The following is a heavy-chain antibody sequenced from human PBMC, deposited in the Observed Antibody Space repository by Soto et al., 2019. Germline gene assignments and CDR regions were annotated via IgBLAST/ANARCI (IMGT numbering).Heavy chain of an antibody. D-gene: IGHD2-15*01. V-gene: IGHV1-69*01. Sequence: QVQLVQSGAEVKKPGSSVKVSCKASGGTFSSYAISWVRQAPGQGLEWMGGIIPIFGTANYAQKFQGRVTITADESTRTAYMELSSLGSEDTAVYYCARPYCSGGSCYPGAYYYYGMDVWGQGTTVTVSS. CDR3: ARPYCSGGSCYPGAYYYYGMDV. J-gene: IGHJ6*02. CDR1: GGTFSSYA. CDR2: IIPIFGTA.